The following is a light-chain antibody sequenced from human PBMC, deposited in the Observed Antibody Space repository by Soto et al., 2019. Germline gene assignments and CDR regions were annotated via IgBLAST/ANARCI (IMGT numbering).Light chain of an antibody. CDR3: QQDNGAPPT. Sequence: EIVLTQSPDTLSSSPGERATLFCRASQTLSINSLALYQQKPGQAPRLLIYAASTSDTGIPDRFNGSGSGTDFALTINSLQPEDFAVYYCQQDNGAPPTFGPGTKVDIK. CDR1: QTLSINS. CDR2: AAS. J-gene: IGKJ3*01. V-gene: IGKV3-20*01.